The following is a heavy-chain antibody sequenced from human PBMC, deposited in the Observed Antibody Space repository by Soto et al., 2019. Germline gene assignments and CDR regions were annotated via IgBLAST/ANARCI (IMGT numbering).Heavy chain of an antibody. CDR3: ARAPTATNWFEP. CDR1: GDSISTSSYY. Sequence: AETLARTFTVSGDSISTSSYYWGWIRQPPVKVLEWIGNIYYSGSTFYNPSLKSRVKISVDTSKNQFSLKLSSVTAADTALYYCARAPTATNWFEPWGHGTLVPVSS. V-gene: IGHV4-39*07. D-gene: IGHD4-17*01. CDR2: IYYSGST. J-gene: IGHJ5*02.